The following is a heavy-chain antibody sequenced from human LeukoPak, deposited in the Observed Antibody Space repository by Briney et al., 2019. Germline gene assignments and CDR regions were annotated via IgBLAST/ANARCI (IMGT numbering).Heavy chain of an antibody. CDR1: GLIFSSYC. CDR3: LLDVDIATTSDY. Sequence: GRSLRLSCAASGLIFSSYCTNWARHPPTKGLEGDSYINSSRRSIYYATSVKGRFTISRDNAKNSLYLQMNSLRAEDTAGYYFLLDVDIATTSDYWGQGTLVTVAS. V-gene: IGHV3-48*01. CDR2: INSSRRSI. D-gene: IGHD5-24*01. J-gene: IGHJ4*02.